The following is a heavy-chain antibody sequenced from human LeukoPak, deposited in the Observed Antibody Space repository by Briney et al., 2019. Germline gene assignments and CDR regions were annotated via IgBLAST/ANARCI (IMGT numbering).Heavy chain of an antibody. CDR1: GFTFSSYS. CDR3: ARAGYGDYFDY. D-gene: IGHD4-17*01. V-gene: IGHV3-48*01. Sequence: GGSLRLSCAASGFTFSSYSMNWVRQAPGKGLEWVSYISSSSSTIYYADSVKGRFTISRDNAKNSLYLQMNSLRAEDTALYYCARAGYGDYFDYWGQGTLVTVSS. CDR2: ISSSSSTI. J-gene: IGHJ4*02.